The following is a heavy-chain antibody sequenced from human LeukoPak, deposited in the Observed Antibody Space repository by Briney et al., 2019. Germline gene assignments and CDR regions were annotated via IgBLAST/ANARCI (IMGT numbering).Heavy chain of an antibody. D-gene: IGHD3-3*01. J-gene: IGHJ4*02. CDR3: ARAGFWSSWYYFDY. V-gene: IGHV1-2*02. CDR1: GYTFTDYY. CDR2: INPKSGST. Sequence: ASVKVSFKASGYTFTDYYMHWVRQAPGQGPEWMGWINPKSGSTYCAQKFQGRVTLTRDTSISTAYMELSGPTYDDTAVYYCARAGFWSSWYYFDYWGQGTLVTVSS.